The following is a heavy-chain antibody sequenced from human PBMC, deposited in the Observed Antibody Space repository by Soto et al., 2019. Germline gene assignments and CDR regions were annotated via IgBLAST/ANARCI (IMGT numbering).Heavy chain of an antibody. CDR1: GFTFSSLW. CDR2: IKPDGSDQ. Sequence: EVQLVESGGGLVLPGGSLRLSCAASGFTFSSLWMSWVRQAPGKGLEWVANIKPDGSDQYYVDSVKGRFTISRDNARNSLYLQMNSLRGDDTAVYYCPRAGGSYYFDFWGQGTLVTVSA. V-gene: IGHV3-7*01. D-gene: IGHD3-10*01. J-gene: IGHJ4*02. CDR3: PRAGGSYYFDF.